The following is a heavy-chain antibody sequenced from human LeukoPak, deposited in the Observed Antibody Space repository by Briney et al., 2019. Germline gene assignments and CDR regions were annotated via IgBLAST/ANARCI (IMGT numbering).Heavy chain of an antibody. CDR2: IYSGGST. Sequence: GGSLRLSCAASGFTVSSNYMSWVRQAPGKGLEWVSVIYSGGSTYYADSVKGRFTISRDNSKNTLYLQMNSLRAEDTAVYYCAKDRAYCSSTSCYLDAFDIWGQGTMVTVSS. V-gene: IGHV3-53*01. J-gene: IGHJ3*02. CDR3: AKDRAYCSSTSCYLDAFDI. CDR1: GFTVSSNY. D-gene: IGHD2-2*01.